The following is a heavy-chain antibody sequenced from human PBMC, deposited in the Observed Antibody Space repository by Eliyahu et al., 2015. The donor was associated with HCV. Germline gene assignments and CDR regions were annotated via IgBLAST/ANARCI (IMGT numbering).Heavy chain of an antibody. CDR2: IKSKTDGGTT. V-gene: IGHV3-15*01. Sequence: EVQLVESGGGLVKPGGSLRLSCAASGFXFSNAWMSWVRQAPGKGLEWVGRIKSKTDGGTTDYAAPVKGRFTISRDDSKNTLYLQMNSLKTEDTAVYYCTTEAVEMATAHNYWGQGTLVTVSS. J-gene: IGHJ4*02. CDR3: TTEAVEMATAHNY. CDR1: GFXFSNAW. D-gene: IGHD5-24*01.